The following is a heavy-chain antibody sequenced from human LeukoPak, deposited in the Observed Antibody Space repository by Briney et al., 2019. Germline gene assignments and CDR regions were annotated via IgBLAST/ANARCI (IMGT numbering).Heavy chain of an antibody. CDR1: GFTFSSYA. CDR3: ARETGGSGWIYYYYYMDV. J-gene: IGHJ6*03. V-gene: IGHV3-30*04. CDR2: ISYDGSNK. D-gene: IGHD6-19*01. Sequence: GGSLRLSCAASGFTFSSYAMHWVRQAPGKGLEWVAVISYDGSNKYYADSVKGRFTISRDNSKNTLYLQMNSLRAEDTAVYYCARETGGSGWIYYYYYMDVWGKGTTVTVSS.